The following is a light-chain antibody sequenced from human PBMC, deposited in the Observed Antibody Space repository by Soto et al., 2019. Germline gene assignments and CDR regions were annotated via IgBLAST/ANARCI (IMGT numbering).Light chain of an antibody. V-gene: IGKV1-9*01. CDR3: QQLDNYPRT. Sequence: IQMTQSPSSLSASVGDRVTITCRASQGISSYLAWYQQKPGKAPKLLIYTASTLQSGVPSRFSGSGSGTEFTLTISSLQPEDFATYYCQQLDNYPRTFGQGTKVDIK. CDR2: TAS. CDR1: QGISSY. J-gene: IGKJ1*01.